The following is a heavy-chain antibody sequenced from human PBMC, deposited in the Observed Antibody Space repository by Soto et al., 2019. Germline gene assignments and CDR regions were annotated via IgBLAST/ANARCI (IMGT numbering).Heavy chain of an antibody. CDR3: TRGVTANYMGGDAFEI. V-gene: IGHV1-69*01. CDR2: IMPIFGTA. Sequence: QVLLVQSGAEVKKPGSSVKVTCKASGGTFSSYTISWVRQAPGQGLEYMGGIMPIFGTATYTQSFQDRVTITADESTSTVYMELGSLTSDDTAVYYCTRGVTANYMGGDAFEIWGQGTMVTVSS. D-gene: IGHD3-16*01. CDR1: GGTFSSYT. J-gene: IGHJ3*02.